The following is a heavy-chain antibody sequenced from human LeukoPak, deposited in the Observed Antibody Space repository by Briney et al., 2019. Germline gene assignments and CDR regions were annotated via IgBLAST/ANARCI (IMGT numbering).Heavy chain of an antibody. V-gene: IGHV3-30*18. J-gene: IGHJ6*02. Sequence: PGGSLRLSCAASGFTFSSYGLHWVRQAPGKGLEWVAVISYDGSNKYYADSVKGRFTISRDNSKNTLYLQMNSLRAEDTAVYYCAKDVSAISHYYGMDVWGQGTTVTVSS. CDR2: ISYDGSNK. CDR3: AKDVSAISHYYGMDV. D-gene: IGHD3-3*02. CDR1: GFTFSSYG.